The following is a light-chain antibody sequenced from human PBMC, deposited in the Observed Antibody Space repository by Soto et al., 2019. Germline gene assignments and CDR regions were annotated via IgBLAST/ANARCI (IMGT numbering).Light chain of an antibody. CDR1: RSVSSNY. J-gene: IGKJ4*01. CDR3: QQYGTSPPLT. CDR2: RAS. Sequence: EIVLTQSPGTLSLSPGETATLSCRASRSVSSNYLAWYQQRPGQAPRLLINRASNRATGIPDRFTGSGSGTDFTLTINRLEPADFAVYYCQQYGTSPPLTFGGGTKVDIK. V-gene: IGKV3-20*01.